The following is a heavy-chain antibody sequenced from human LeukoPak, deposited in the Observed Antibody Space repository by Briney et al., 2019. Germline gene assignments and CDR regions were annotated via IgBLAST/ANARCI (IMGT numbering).Heavy chain of an antibody. CDR3: ARVGRYCSGGSCHLTWFDP. CDR2: ISSSSSYI. V-gene: IGHV3-21*01. D-gene: IGHD2-15*01. Sequence: GSLRLSCAASGFTFSSCSMNWVRQAPGKGLEWVSSISSSSSYIYYADSVKGRFTISRDNAKNSLYLQMNSLRAEDTAVYYCARVGRYCSGGSCHLTWFDPWGQGTLVTVSS. CDR1: GFTFSSCS. J-gene: IGHJ5*02.